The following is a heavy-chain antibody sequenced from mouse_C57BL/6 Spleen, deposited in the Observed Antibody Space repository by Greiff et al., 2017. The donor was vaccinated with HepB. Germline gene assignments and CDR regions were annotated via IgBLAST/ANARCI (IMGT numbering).Heavy chain of an antibody. J-gene: IGHJ1*03. Sequence: EVKVVESGGGLVQPGGSMKLSCAASGFTFSDAWMDWVRQSPEKGLEWVAEIRNKANNHATYYAESVKGRFTISRDDSKSSVYLQMNSLRAEDTGIYYCTRVYYDYDGWYFDVWGTGTTVTVSS. CDR1: GFTFSDAW. CDR2: IRNKANNHAT. D-gene: IGHD2-4*01. CDR3: TRVYYDYDGWYFDV. V-gene: IGHV6-6*01.